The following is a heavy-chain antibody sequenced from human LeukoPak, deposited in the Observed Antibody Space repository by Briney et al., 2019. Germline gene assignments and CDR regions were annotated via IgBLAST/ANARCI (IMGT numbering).Heavy chain of an antibody. D-gene: IGHD3-9*01. CDR2: ISGSCGRT. CDR1: GFTFSSYA. CDR3: ASPGYDILTPLDY. J-gene: IGHJ4*02. Sequence: AGGSLTLSCAASGFTFSSYAMSWVRQAPAQGLEWVSVISGSCGRTYYADSVKGRFILSRDNSQNTLYLQINSLSAEDTALYYCASPGYDILTPLDYWGQGTLVTVSS. V-gene: IGHV3-23*01.